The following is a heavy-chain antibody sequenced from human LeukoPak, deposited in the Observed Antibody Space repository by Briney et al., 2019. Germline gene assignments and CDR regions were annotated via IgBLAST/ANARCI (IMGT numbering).Heavy chain of an antibody. Sequence: GESLKISCKGSGYSFTSYWIGWVRQMPGKGLEWMGIIYPGDSDTRYSPSFQGQVTISADKSISTAYLQWSSLKASDTAMYYCARTRITMFGVVIISDKFDPWGQGTLVTVSS. J-gene: IGHJ5*02. CDR1: GYSFTSYW. CDR2: IYPGDSDT. D-gene: IGHD3-3*01. V-gene: IGHV5-51*01. CDR3: ARTRITMFGVVIISDKFDP.